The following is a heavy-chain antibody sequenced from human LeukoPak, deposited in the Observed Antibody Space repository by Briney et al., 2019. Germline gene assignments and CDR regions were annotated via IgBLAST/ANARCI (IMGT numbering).Heavy chain of an antibody. D-gene: IGHD2-15*01. CDR1: GGSISSSSYY. CDR3: VRLVGTYYYYYMDV. J-gene: IGHJ6*03. Sequence: SETLSLTCTVSGGSISSSSYYWGWIRQPPGKGLEWIGSIYYSGSTYYNPSLKSRVTISVDTSKNQFSLKLSSVTAADTAVYYCVRLVGTYYYYYMDVWGKGTTVTVSS. V-gene: IGHV4-39*01. CDR2: IYYSGST.